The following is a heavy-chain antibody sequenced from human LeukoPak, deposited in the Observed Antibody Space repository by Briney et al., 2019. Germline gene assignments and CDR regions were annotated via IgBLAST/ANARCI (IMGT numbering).Heavy chain of an antibody. CDR3: AREKYGGDSRFYFDY. CDR1: GFTFSDFY. J-gene: IGHJ4*02. V-gene: IGHV3-11*01. Sequence: GGSLRLSCAASGFTFSDFYMSWIRQAPGKGLEWISYITTAGSTTYYADSVKGRFTLSRDNAKNSLYLQMTGLRAEDTAIYYCAREKYGGDSRFYFDYWGQGALVSVSS. D-gene: IGHD2-21*02. CDR2: ITTAGSTT.